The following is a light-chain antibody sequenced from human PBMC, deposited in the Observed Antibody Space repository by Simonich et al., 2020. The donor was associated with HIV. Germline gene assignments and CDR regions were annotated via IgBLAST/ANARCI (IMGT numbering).Light chain of an antibody. Sequence: AIQLTQSPYSLSASVGDRFTITCRASQGISSALAWYQQKPGKAPKILILDASSLKSGVPSRFSGSGSGTDFTLTISSLQPEDFATYYCQQFKSYLPYTFGQGTKLEIK. J-gene: IGKJ2*01. CDR1: QGISSA. CDR3: QQFKSYLPYT. V-gene: IGKV1-13*02. CDR2: DAS.